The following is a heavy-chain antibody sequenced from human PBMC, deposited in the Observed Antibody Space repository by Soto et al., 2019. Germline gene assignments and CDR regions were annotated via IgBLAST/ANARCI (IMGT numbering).Heavy chain of an antibody. CDR3: AKDIRGSGSYYNFGMDV. CDR2: ISYDGSNK. V-gene: IGHV3-30*18. CDR1: GFTFSSYG. J-gene: IGHJ6*02. D-gene: IGHD3-10*01. Sequence: QVQLVESGGGVVQPGRSLRLSCAASGFTFSSYGMHWVRQAPGKGLEWVAVISYDGSNKYYADSVKGRFTISRDNSKNPLYLQMNSLIAEDTAVYYCAKDIRGSGSYYNFGMDVWGQGTTVTVPS.